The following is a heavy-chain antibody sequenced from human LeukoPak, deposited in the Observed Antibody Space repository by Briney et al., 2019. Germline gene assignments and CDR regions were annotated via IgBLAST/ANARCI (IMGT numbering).Heavy chain of an antibody. CDR2: INHSGST. Sequence: SESLSLTCAVYGGSFSGYYWSWIRQPPGKGLEWIGEINHSGSTNYNPSLKSQVTISVDTSKNQFSLKLSSVTAADTAVYYCAREGDYGLGYWGQGTLVTVSS. J-gene: IGHJ4*02. CDR1: GGSFSGYY. CDR3: AREGDYGLGY. D-gene: IGHD4-17*01. V-gene: IGHV4-34*01.